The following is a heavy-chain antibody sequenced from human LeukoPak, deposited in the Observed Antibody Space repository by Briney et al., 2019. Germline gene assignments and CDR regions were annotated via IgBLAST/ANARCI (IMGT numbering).Heavy chain of an antibody. Sequence: ASVKVSCKVSGYTLTEISMHWVRQAPGKGLEWMGGFDPEDGERIYAQKFQGRVTMTEDTSTDTAYMELSSLGSEDTAIYYCARGAYNFYGMDVWGPGTTVTVSS. CDR1: GYTLTEIS. J-gene: IGHJ6*02. CDR3: ARGAYNFYGMDV. CDR2: FDPEDGER. V-gene: IGHV1-24*01.